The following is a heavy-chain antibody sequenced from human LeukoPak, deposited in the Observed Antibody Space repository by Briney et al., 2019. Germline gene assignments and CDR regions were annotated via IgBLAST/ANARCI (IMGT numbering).Heavy chain of an antibody. CDR2: MNPNSGNT. CDR3: ASFPHYYGSGSYYSTGYY. D-gene: IGHD3-10*01. V-gene: IGHV1-8*01. CDR1: GYTFTSYD. Sequence: ASVKVSCKASGYTFTSYDINWVRQATGQGLEWMGWMNPNSGNTGYAQKFQGRVTMTRNTSISTAYMELSSLRSEDTAVYYCASFPHYYGSGSYYSTGYYWGQGTLVTVSS. J-gene: IGHJ4*02.